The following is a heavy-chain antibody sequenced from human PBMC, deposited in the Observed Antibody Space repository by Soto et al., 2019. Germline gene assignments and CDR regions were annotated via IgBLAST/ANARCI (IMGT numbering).Heavy chain of an antibody. CDR1: GFSFNKYK. V-gene: IGHV3-23*01. Sequence: GSLRLSCAASGFSFNKYKMNWVRPVPGKGLEWVSAISGSGGSTYYADSVKGRFTISRDNSKNTLYLQMNSLRAADTAVYYCARSSSSWGDAFDIWGQGTMVTVSS. J-gene: IGHJ3*02. CDR2: ISGSGGST. D-gene: IGHD6-13*01. CDR3: ARSSSSWGDAFDI.